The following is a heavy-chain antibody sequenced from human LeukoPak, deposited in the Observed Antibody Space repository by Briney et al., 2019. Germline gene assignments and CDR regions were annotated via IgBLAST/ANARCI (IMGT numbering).Heavy chain of an antibody. CDR2: IYPGDSDT. Sequence: ESLKISCKGSGYRFTTYWIGWVRQMPGKGLEWMGIIYPGDSDTRYSPSFQGQVTISADKSITTAYLQWSSLKASDTAMYYCERQPNYYDSRGYLSHAFDIWGQGTMLTVSS. J-gene: IGHJ3*02. V-gene: IGHV5-51*01. CDR3: ERQPNYYDSRGYLSHAFDI. D-gene: IGHD3-22*01. CDR1: GYRFTTYW.